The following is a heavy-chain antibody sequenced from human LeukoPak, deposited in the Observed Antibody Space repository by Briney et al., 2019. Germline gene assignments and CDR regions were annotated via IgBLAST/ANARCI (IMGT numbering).Heavy chain of an antibody. CDR3: ASLKEYYYGSGQDY. D-gene: IGHD3-10*01. CDR2: TYYSGST. Sequence: SQTLSLTCTVSGGSISSGGYYWSWIRQHPGKGLEWIGYTYYSGSTYYNPSLKSRVTISVDTSKNHFSLKLSSVTAADTAVYYCASLKEYYYGSGQDYWGQGTLVTVSS. V-gene: IGHV4-31*03. J-gene: IGHJ4*02. CDR1: GGSISSGGYY.